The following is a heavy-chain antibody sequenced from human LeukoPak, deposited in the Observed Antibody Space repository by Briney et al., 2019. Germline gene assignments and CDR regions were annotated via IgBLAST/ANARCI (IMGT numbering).Heavy chain of an antibody. Sequence: PGGSLRLSCAASGFTFSSYGMHWVPQAPGKGLEWVAYIRYDGSNKYYADSVKGRFTISRDNSKNTLYLQMNSLRAQDTSVCYCAKHLIVVVPAAITSLDYWGQGTLVTVSS. CDR1: GFTFSSYG. CDR2: IRYDGSNK. J-gene: IGHJ4*02. D-gene: IGHD2-2*02. CDR3: AKHLIVVVPAAITSLDY. V-gene: IGHV3-30*02.